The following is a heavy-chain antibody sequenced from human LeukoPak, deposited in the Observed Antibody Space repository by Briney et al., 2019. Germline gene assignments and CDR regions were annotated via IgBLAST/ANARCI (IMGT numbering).Heavy chain of an antibody. Sequence: GSLRLSCAASGFPLNSHAMSWVRQAPGKGLEWVSAISGSGGSTYYADSVKGRFTISRDNSKNTLYLQMNSLRAEDTAVYYCAKESRVEMATINYFDYWGQGTLVTVSS. J-gene: IGHJ4*02. CDR3: AKESRVEMATINYFDY. CDR1: GFPLNSHA. V-gene: IGHV3-23*01. CDR2: ISGSGGST. D-gene: IGHD5-24*01.